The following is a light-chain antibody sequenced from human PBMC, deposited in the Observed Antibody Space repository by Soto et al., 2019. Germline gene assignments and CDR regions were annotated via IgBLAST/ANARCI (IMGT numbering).Light chain of an antibody. CDR2: AAS. J-gene: IGKJ1*01. CDR1: RDVGSD. Sequence: QMTQSPSSLSASVGEKIIITCGASRDVGSDVSWYQQKPGQAPKLLIYAASNLYTGVPSRFSGSRSGTEFTLTISSLQPEDFASYYCLQDYGDSWTFGQGTK. V-gene: IGKV1-6*01. CDR3: LQDYGDSWT.